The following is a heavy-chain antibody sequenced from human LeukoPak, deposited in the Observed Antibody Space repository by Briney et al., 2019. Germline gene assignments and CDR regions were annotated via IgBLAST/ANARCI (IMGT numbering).Heavy chain of an antibody. D-gene: IGHD6-19*01. CDR1: GGSISSYY. V-gene: IGHV4-4*07. J-gene: IGHJ5*02. Sequence: SETLSLTCTVSGGSISSYYWSWIRQPAGKGLEWIGRIYASGSTNYNPSLKSRVTMSVDTSKKQFSLKLSSVTAADTAVYYCARAYSSGWYDLGGWFDPWGQGTLVTVSS. CDR2: IYASGST. CDR3: ARAYSSGWYDLGGWFDP.